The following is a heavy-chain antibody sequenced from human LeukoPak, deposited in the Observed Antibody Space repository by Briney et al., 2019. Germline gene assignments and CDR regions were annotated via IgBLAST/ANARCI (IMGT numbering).Heavy chain of an antibody. Sequence: SETLSLTCTVSGGSISSYYWTWIRQPPGKGLEWIGYIYYSGSTNYNPSLKSRVTISVDTSKNQFSLKLSSVTAADTAVYYCASRSYGSGERYFDLWGRGTLVTVSS. CDR1: GGSISSYY. V-gene: IGHV4-59*08. J-gene: IGHJ2*01. CDR2: IYYSGST. D-gene: IGHD5-18*01. CDR3: ASRSYGSGERYFDL.